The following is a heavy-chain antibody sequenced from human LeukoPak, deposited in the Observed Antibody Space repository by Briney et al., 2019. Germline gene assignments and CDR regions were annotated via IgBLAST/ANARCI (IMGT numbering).Heavy chain of an antibody. CDR1: GCSISSYY. CDR3: ARGGSGWSEYFKH. V-gene: IGHV4-59*01. CDR2: IYYSGST. D-gene: IGHD6-13*01. Sequence: TSETLSLTCTVSGCSISSYYWSWLRQPPGKELEWIGYIYYSGSTNYHPSLKSRVTISIDTSKNQFSLKLNSVSAADTAVYYGARGGSGWSEYFKHWGQGTLVTVSS. J-gene: IGHJ1*01.